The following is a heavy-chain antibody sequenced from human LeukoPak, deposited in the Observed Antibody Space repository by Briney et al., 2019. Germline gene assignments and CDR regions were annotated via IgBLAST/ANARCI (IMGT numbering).Heavy chain of an antibody. CDR2: INHSGST. Sequence: PSQTLSLTCTVSGGSISSGGYYWSWIRQPPGKGLEWIGEINHSGSTNYNPSLKSRVTISVDTSKNQFSLKLSSVIAADTAVYYCARGGMGDIVVVVGVTPSHHFDYWGQGTLVTVSS. V-gene: IGHV4-30-2*01. D-gene: IGHD2-15*01. J-gene: IGHJ4*02. CDR1: GGSISSGGYY. CDR3: ARGGMGDIVVVVGVTPSHHFDY.